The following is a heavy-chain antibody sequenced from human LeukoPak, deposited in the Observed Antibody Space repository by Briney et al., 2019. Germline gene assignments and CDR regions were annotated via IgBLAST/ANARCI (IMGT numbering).Heavy chain of an antibody. CDR3: ARKYGSGSYYSPYYYYGMDV. Sequence: GGSLRLSCAASGFTFSSYGMHWVRQAPGKGLEWVAVIWYDGINKYYADSVKGRFTISRDNSKNTLYLQMNSLRAEDTAVYYCARKYGSGSYYSPYYYYGMDVWGKGTTVTVSS. D-gene: IGHD3-10*01. CDR1: GFTFSSYG. J-gene: IGHJ6*04. CDR2: IWYDGINK. V-gene: IGHV3-33*01.